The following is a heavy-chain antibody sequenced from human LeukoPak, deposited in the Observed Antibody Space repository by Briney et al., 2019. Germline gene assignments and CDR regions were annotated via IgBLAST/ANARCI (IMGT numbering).Heavy chain of an antibody. CDR1: GFTFSNAW. Sequence: RGSLRLSCAASGFTFSNAWMSWVRQAPGKGLEWVGRIKSKTDGGTTDYAAPVKGRFTISRDESKNTLYLQMNSLKTEDTAVYYCTTHYYYGSGSYYPWGQGTLVTVSS. V-gene: IGHV3-15*01. J-gene: IGHJ5*02. D-gene: IGHD3-10*01. CDR2: IKSKTDGGTT. CDR3: TTHYYYGSGSYYP.